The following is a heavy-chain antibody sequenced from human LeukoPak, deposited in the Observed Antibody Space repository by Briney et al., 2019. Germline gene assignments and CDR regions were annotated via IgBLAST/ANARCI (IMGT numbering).Heavy chain of an antibody. Sequence: GASVKVSCKASGGTFSSYAISWVRQAPGQGLEWMGGIIPIFGTANYAQKFQGRVTITADESTSTAYMELSSLRSEDTAVYYCARDLVVPAATGDYWGQGTLVTASS. CDR2: IIPIFGTA. CDR3: ARDLVVPAATGDY. CDR1: GGTFSSYA. J-gene: IGHJ4*02. V-gene: IGHV1-69*13. D-gene: IGHD2-2*01.